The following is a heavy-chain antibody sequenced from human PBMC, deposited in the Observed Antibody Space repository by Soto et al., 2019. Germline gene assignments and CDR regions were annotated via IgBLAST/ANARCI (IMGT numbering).Heavy chain of an antibody. Sequence: PGESLKISCKGSGYNFPYHWIGWVRQTPGKGLEWMGIIYPGDSDTRYSPSFQGQVTFSADRSISTAYLQWTSLRAADTAIYYCARLLGYSSDYYYGSDVWGQGTTVTVSS. J-gene: IGHJ6*02. D-gene: IGHD5-12*01. V-gene: IGHV5-51*01. CDR1: GYNFPYHW. CDR3: ARLLGYSSDYYYGSDV. CDR2: IYPGDSDT.